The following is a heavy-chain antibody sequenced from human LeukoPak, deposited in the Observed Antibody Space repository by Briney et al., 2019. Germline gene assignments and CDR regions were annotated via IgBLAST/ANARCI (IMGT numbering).Heavy chain of an antibody. CDR2: ISSSSSYI. D-gene: IGHD3-3*01. CDR3: ARDGGYDFWSGTDPPNNWFDP. V-gene: IGHV3-21*01. J-gene: IGHJ5*02. Sequence: GGSLRLSCAASGFTFSSYSMNWVRQAPGKGLEWVSSISSSSSYIYYADSVKGRFTISRDNAKNSLYLQMNSLRAEDTAVYYCARDGGYDFWSGTDPPNNWFDPWGQGTLVTVSS. CDR1: GFTFSSYS.